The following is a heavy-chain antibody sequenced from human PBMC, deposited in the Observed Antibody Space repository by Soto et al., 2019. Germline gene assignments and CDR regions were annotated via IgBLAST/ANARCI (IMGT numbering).Heavy chain of an antibody. CDR2: INPNSGGT. V-gene: IGHV1-2*04. J-gene: IGHJ5*02. D-gene: IGHD2-15*01. CDR1: GYTFTGYY. Sequence: ASVQVSCKASGYTFTGYYMHWVRQAPGQGLEWMGWINPNSGGTNYAQKFQGWVTMTRDTSISTAYMELSRLRSDDTAVYYCARSLPHENWFDPWGQGTLVTVSS. CDR3: ARSLPHENWFDP.